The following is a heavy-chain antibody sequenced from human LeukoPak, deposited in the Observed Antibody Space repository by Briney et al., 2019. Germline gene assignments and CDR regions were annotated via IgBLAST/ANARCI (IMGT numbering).Heavy chain of an antibody. CDR2: IKSDGSDK. J-gene: IGHJ4*02. Sequence: GGSLRLSCEASGFSFSAARMAWVRQAPGKGLEWVATIKSDGSDKYYVDSVKGRFTLSRDNAKNLVYLQMNSLRVEDTAAYYCVNLGYSDGGQGTLVTVSS. CDR1: GFSFSAAR. D-gene: IGHD5-12*01. V-gene: IGHV3-7*01. CDR3: VNLGYSD.